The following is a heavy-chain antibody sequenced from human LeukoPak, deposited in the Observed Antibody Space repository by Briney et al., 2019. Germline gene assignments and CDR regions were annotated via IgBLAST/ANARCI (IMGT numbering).Heavy chain of an antibody. D-gene: IGHD7-27*01. CDR3: ARVELGRFDY. J-gene: IGHJ4*02. CDR2: IYYSGST. V-gene: IGHV4-59*01. Sequence: PSETLSLTCTVSGGSISSYYWSWIRQPPGKGLEWIGYIYYSGSTNYNPSLKSRVTISVDTSKNQFSLKLSSVTAADTAVYYCARVELGRFDYWGQGTLVTVSS. CDR1: GGSISSYY.